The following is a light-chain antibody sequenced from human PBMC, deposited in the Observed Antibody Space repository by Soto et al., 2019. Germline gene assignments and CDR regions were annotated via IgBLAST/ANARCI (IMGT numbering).Light chain of an antibody. CDR3: QQRSRWPPT. J-gene: IGKJ1*01. V-gene: IGKV3-11*01. CDR2: DAS. Sequence: EFVLTQSPGTLSLSPGERATLSCRASQSIATYLAWYQQKPGRAPSLLIFDASNRATGIPARFSGSGSGTDFTLTISSLEPEDFATYYCQQRSRWPPTFGHGTKVDIK. CDR1: QSIATY.